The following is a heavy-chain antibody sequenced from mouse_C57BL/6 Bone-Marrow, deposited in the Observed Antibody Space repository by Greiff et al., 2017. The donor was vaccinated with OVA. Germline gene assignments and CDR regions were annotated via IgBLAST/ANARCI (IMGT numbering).Heavy chain of an antibody. V-gene: IGHV14-4*01. CDR3: TPYGNHAMDY. CDR2: IDPENGDT. J-gene: IGHJ4*01. Sequence: DVKLQESGAELVRPGASVKLSCTASGFNIKDDYMHWVKQRPEQGLEWIGWIDPENGDTEYASKFQGKATITADTSSNTAYLQLSSLTSEDTAVYYCTPYGNHAMDYWGQGTSVTVSS. D-gene: IGHD2-1*01. CDR1: GFNIKDDY.